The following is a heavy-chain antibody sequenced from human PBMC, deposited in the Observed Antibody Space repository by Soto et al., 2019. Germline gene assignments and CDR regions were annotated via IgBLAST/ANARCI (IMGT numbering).Heavy chain of an antibody. Sequence: AWSLRLSCPESGFSFSTDNFNWLRQVPGKPLEWVACISGNSKYIYYADAVKGRFTISRDNAENLVVLQMNSLRAADTAVYYGARQLNCTTAACQTVTRFNAMDVWGQGTTVTVSS. D-gene: IGHD2-8*01. J-gene: IGHJ6*02. CDR1: GFSFSTDN. V-gene: IGHV3-21*01. CDR2: ISGNSKYI. CDR3: ARQLNCTTAACQTVTRFNAMDV.